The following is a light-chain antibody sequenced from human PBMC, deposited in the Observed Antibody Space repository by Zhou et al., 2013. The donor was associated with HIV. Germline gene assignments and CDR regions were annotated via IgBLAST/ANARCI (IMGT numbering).Light chain of an antibody. V-gene: IGKV3-20*01. J-gene: IGKJ4*01. CDR3: QQYNRWPPLT. Sequence: EIVLTQSPDTLSLSPGERATLSCRASQSFGSTHLAWYQLKAGQAPRLLIYGASSRASGIPDRFSGSGSGTDFTLTISRLEPEDFAVYYCQQYNRWPPLTFGGGTQVEIK. CDR2: GAS. CDR1: QSFGSTH.